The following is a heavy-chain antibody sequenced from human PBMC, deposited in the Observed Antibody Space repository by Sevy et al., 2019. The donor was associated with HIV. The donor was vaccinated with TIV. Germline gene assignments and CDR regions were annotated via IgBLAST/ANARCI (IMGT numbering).Heavy chain of an antibody. J-gene: IGHJ6*02. Sequence: GGSLRLSCAASGFTFSNAWMSWVRQAPGKGLEWVGRIKSKTDGGTTDYAAPVKGRFTISRDDSKNTLYLQMNSLKTEDTAVYYCRNYLTGYSYYYYGMDVWGQGTTVTVSS. CDR3: RNYLTGYSYYYYGMDV. V-gene: IGHV3-15*01. CDR1: GFTFSNAW. D-gene: IGHD3-9*01. CDR2: IKSKTDGGTT.